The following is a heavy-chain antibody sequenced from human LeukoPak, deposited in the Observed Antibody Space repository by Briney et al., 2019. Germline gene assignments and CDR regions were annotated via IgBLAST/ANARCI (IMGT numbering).Heavy chain of an antibody. V-gene: IGHV3-23*01. J-gene: IGHJ5*02. CDR1: GFTFSSYA. D-gene: IGHD2-2*01. Sequence: GGSLRLSCAGSGFTFSSYAMTWVRQAPGKGLEWVSAISGSGDSTYYADSVKGRFTISRDNSKNTLYLQMNSLRPEDTAVYYCATRGYCSGSSCYAPQPWGQGTLVTVSS. CDR3: ATRGYCSGSSCYAPQP. CDR2: ISGSGDST.